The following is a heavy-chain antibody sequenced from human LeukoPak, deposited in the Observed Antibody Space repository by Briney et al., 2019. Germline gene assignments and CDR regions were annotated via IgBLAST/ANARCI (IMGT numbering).Heavy chain of an antibody. CDR3: ATRGRGSSRYGSGSYFSY. J-gene: IGHJ4*02. CDR1: GFTFSSYS. Sequence: GGSLRLSCAASGFTFSSYSMNWVRQAPGKGLEWVSYISSSNSTIYYADSVKGRFTISRDNAKNSLYLQMNSLRAEDTAVYYCATRGRGSSRYGSGSYFSYWGQGTLVTVSS. CDR2: ISSSNSTI. D-gene: IGHD3-10*01. V-gene: IGHV3-48*01.